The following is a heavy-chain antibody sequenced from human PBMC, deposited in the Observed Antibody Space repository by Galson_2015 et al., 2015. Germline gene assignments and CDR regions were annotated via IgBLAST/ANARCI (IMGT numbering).Heavy chain of an antibody. V-gene: IGHV3-49*03. D-gene: IGHD6-13*01. CDR2: IRSKAYGGTT. CDR3: TRGSIAAAKDP. Sequence: AMRFPCEAFGFTFGDNAKSWFRQAPGKGLEGVGFIRSKAYGGTTEYAASVKGRFTISRDDSKSIAYLQTNSLKTEDTAVYYCTRGSIAAAKDPWGQGTLVTVSS. CDR1: GFTFGDNA. J-gene: IGHJ5*02.